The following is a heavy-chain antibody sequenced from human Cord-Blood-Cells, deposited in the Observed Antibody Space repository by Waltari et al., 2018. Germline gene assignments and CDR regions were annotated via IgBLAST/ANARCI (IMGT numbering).Heavy chain of an antibody. CDR2: IYTSGST. J-gene: IGHJ2*01. V-gene: IGHV4-4*07. Sequence: QVRLQASGPGLVKPAATLSLTCTASGRPTSRSYWRWIRHPAGKGLEWLGRIYTSGSTTYNPSLTSRVTMSVSTAKNQLTLKMSSVTAADSGVNYGARDKYFDLWGRGTLVTVSS. CDR1: GRPTSRSY. CDR3: ARDKYFDL.